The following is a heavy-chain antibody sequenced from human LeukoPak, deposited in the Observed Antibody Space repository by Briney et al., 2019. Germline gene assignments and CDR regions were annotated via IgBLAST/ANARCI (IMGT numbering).Heavy chain of an antibody. CDR2: INPKSGDT. CDR1: GYTFTTHG. J-gene: IGHJ5*02. CDR3: ATEDSRSGSYYDP. D-gene: IGHD1-26*01. V-gene: IGHV1-2*06. Sequence: ASVKVSCKASGYTFTTHGITWVRQAPGQGLEWMGRINPKSGDTNYAQKFQGRVTMTSDTSITTAYMELRRLKSDDTAFYFCATEDSRSGSYYDPWGQGTLVTVSS.